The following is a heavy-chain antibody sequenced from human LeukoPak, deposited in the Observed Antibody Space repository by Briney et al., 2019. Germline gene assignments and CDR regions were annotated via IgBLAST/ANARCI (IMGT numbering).Heavy chain of an antibody. J-gene: IGHJ4*02. CDR2: IYYSGST. D-gene: IGHD1-26*01. CDR1: GGSISSYY. V-gene: IGHV4-59*01. Sequence: SETLSLTCTVSGGSISSYYWSWIRQPPGKGLEWIGYIYYSGSTNYNPSLKSRVTISVDTSKNQFSLKLSSVTAADTAVYYCARLAESGFLDYGGQETLVTVSS. CDR3: ARLAESGFLDY.